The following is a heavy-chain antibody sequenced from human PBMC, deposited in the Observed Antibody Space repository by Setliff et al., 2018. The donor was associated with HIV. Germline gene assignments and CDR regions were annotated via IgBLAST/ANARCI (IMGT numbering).Heavy chain of an antibody. V-gene: IGHV3-30-3*01. CDR2: ISYDGSNK. J-gene: IGHJ5*02. CDR3: ARFANYYHTSGYGWFDP. CDR1: GFTFSSYA. Sequence: PGGSLRLSCAASGFTFSSYAMHWVRQAPGKGLEWVAVISYDGSNKYYADSVRGRFTISRDNAKNSLYLQMNSLRAEDTAVYYCARFANYYHTSGYGWFDPWGQGTLVTVSS. D-gene: IGHD3-22*01.